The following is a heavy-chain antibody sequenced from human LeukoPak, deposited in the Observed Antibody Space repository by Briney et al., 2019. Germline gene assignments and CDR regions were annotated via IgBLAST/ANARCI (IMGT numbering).Heavy chain of an antibody. CDR1: EFTLSDYY. D-gene: IGHD3-10*01. Sequence: GGSLRLSCVASEFTLSDYYMSWIRQAPGKGLEGISFISSSGSTRYYTDSVKGRFTISRDTTKNSLHLQMNSLRAEDTAIYYCARERTPKHYYGSGSYDRYFDHWGQGALVTVSS. CDR2: ISSSGSTR. J-gene: IGHJ4*02. V-gene: IGHV3-11*04. CDR3: ARERTPKHYYGSGSYDRYFDH.